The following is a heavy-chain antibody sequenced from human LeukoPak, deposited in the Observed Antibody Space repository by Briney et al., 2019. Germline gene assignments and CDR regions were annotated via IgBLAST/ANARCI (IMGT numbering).Heavy chain of an antibody. Sequence: SETLSLTCTASGGSISSHYWSWIRQPPGKGLEWIGYIYYSGSTNYNPSLKSRVTISVDTSKNQFSLKLSSVTAADTAAYYCAREDYSNPGYFDYWGQGTLVTVSS. CDR2: IYYSGST. J-gene: IGHJ4*02. CDR3: AREDYSNPGYFDY. V-gene: IGHV4-59*11. CDR1: GGSISSHY. D-gene: IGHD4-11*01.